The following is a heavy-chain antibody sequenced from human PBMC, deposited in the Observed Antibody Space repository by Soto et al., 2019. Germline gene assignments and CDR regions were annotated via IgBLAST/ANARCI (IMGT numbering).Heavy chain of an antibody. J-gene: IGHJ4*02. D-gene: IGHD2-15*01. CDR2: ISGYNGNT. CDR1: GYTFTNYG. Sequence: QVQLVQSGTEVKKPGASVKVSCKASGYTFTNYGISWVRQAPGQGLEWRGWISGYNGNTNYAQRLQGRVTMTTDTSTSTAYMDLRSLRSDDTAVYYCAREDSTDPYFDYWGQGTLVTVSS. CDR3: AREDSTDPYFDY. V-gene: IGHV1-18*04.